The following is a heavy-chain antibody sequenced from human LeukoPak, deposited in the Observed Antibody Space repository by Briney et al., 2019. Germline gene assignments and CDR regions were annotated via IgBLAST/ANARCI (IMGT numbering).Heavy chain of an antibody. D-gene: IGHD5-12*01. V-gene: IGHV1-46*04. CDR1: GYTFTSYY. CDR3: ARDGGYDSAYYYGMDV. J-gene: IGHJ6*02. Sequence: ASVKVSCKASGYTFTSYYMHWVRQVPGQGLEWMGIINPNGGTATYAQKLQGRVTMTTDTSTSTVYMELSSLRSEDTAVYYCARDGGYDSAYYYGMDVWGQGTTVTVSS. CDR2: INPNGGTA.